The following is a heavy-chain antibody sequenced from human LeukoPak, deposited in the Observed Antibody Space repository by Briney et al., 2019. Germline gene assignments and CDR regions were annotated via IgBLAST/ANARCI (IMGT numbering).Heavy chain of an antibody. V-gene: IGHV1-2*02. D-gene: IGHD6-13*01. Sequence: ASVKVSCKASGYTFTGYYMHWVRQAPGQGLEWMGWINPNRGGTNYAQKFQGRVTMTRDTSISTAYMELSRLRSDDTAVYYCARQAAAAGMDWFDPWGQGTLVTVSS. CDR3: ARQAAAAGMDWFDP. J-gene: IGHJ5*02. CDR2: INPNRGGT. CDR1: GYTFTGYY.